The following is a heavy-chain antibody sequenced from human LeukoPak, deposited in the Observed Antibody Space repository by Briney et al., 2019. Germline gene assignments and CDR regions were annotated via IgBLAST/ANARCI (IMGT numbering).Heavy chain of an antibody. V-gene: IGHV4-59*01. CDR3: ARASGYYYGMDV. CDR1: GGSISGYY. J-gene: IGHJ6*02. CDR2: IYYSGST. Sequence: SETLSLTCTVSGGSISGYYWSWIRQPPGKGLEWIGYIYYSGSTNYNPSLKSRVTISVDTSKNQFSLKLSSVTAADTAVYYCARASGYYYGMDVWGQGTTVTVSS.